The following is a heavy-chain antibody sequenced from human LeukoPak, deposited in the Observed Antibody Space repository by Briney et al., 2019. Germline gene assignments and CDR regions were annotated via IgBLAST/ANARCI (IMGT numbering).Heavy chain of an antibody. CDR3: ARGMQRKAGEYGMDV. CDR2: ISYDGSNK. D-gene: IGHD2-8*01. J-gene: IGHJ6*02. CDR1: GFTFSSYA. V-gene: IGHV3-30-3*01. Sequence: GGSLRLSCAASGFTFSSYAMHWVRQAPGEGLEWVAVISYDGSNKYYADSVKGRFTISRDNSKNTLYLQMNSLRAEDTAVYYCARGMQRKAGEYGMDVWGQGTTVTVSS.